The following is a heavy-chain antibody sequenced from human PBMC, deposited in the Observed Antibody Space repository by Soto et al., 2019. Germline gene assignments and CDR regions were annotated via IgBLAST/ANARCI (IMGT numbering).Heavy chain of an antibody. D-gene: IGHD4-17*01. CDR1: GYTFSSYA. J-gene: IGHJ4*02. CDR2: INAGNGNT. Sequence: ASVKVSCKASGYTFSSYAMHWVRQAPGQRLEWMGWINAGNGNTKYSQKFQGRVTITRDTSASTAYMELSSLRSEDTAVYYCASDYGDYVESFGYWGQGTLVTVSS. CDR3: ASDYGDYVESFGY. V-gene: IGHV1-3*01.